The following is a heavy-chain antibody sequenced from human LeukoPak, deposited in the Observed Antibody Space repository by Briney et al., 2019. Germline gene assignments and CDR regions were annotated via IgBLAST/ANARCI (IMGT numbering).Heavy chain of an antibody. CDR1: GFTFSSYA. V-gene: IGHV3-30-3*01. CDR3: AREAQDAFDI. CDR2: ISYDGSNK. Sequence: GGSLRLSRAASGFTFSSYAMHWVRQAPGKGLEWVAVISYDGSNKYYADSVKGRFTISRDNSKNTLYLQMNSLRAEDTAVHYCAREAQDAFDIWGQGTMVTVSS. J-gene: IGHJ3*02.